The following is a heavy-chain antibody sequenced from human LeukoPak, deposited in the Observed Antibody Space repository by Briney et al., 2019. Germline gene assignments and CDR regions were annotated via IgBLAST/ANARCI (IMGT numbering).Heavy chain of an antibody. CDR1: GYTFTSYY. CDR2: INPSGSST. Sequence: GASVKVSCKASGYTFTSYYMHWVRQAPGQGLEWMGIINPSGSSTSYAQKFQGRVTMTRDTSTSTVYMELSSLRSEDTAVYYCARDLPHCSGGSCYASYYFDYWGQGTLVTVSS. J-gene: IGHJ4*02. V-gene: IGHV1-46*01. CDR3: ARDLPHCSGGSCYASYYFDY. D-gene: IGHD2-15*01.